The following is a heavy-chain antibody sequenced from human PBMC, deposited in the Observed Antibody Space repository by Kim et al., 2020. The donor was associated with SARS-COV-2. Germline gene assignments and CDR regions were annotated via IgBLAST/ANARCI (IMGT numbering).Heavy chain of an antibody. Sequence: ASVKVSCKASGYSFSRYAIHWMRQAPGQRLEWMGWIDAGAGNTKYSQRFQGRVTITRDTSASTVYMEMSSLTSEDTAIYYCARGWSATGIDPWGQGTLGTVSS. CDR2: IDAGAGNT. D-gene: IGHD2-15*01. CDR1: GYSFSRYA. CDR3: ARGWSATGIDP. V-gene: IGHV1-3*01. J-gene: IGHJ5*02.